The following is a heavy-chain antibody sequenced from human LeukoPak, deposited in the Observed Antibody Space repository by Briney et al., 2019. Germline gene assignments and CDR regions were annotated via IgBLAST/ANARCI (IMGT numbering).Heavy chain of an antibody. V-gene: IGHV5-51*01. CDR3: ARGAYYYDSSGYPPGRYFDY. J-gene: IGHJ4*02. CDR2: IYPGDSDT. Sequence: GASLKISCKGSGYRFTNYWIGWVRQLPGKGLEGMGIIYPGDSDTTYSPSLQGQVTISVDKSISPAYLQWSSLKASDTAMYYCARGAYYYDSSGYPPGRYFDYWGQGTLVTVSS. CDR1: GYRFTNYW. D-gene: IGHD3-22*01.